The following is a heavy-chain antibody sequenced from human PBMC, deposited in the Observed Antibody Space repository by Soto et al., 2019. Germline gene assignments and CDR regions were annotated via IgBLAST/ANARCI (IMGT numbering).Heavy chain of an antibody. CDR3: ARDGQGMDV. CDR2: IYYSGST. Sequence: PSETLSLTCTVSGGSISSYYWSWIRQPPGKGLEWIGYIYYSGSTNYNPSLKSRVTISVDTSKNQLSLKLSSVTAADTAVYYCARDGQGMDVWGQGTTVTVSS. CDR1: GGSISSYY. V-gene: IGHV4-59*01. J-gene: IGHJ6*02.